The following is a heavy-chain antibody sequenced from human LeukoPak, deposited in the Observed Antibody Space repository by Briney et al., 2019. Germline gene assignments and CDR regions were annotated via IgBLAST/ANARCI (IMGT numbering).Heavy chain of an antibody. CDR3: ARGHYDSSGYYGVYYYYGMDV. CDR2: INPSGGST. V-gene: IGHV1-46*01. J-gene: IGHJ6*02. Sequence: GASVKVSCKASGYTFTSYYMHWVRQAPGQGLEWMGIINPSGGSTSYAQKFQGRVTMTRDTSTSTVYMELSSLRSEDTAVYYCARGHYDSSGYYGVYYYYGMDVWGQGTTVTVSS. D-gene: IGHD3-22*01. CDR1: GYTFTSYY.